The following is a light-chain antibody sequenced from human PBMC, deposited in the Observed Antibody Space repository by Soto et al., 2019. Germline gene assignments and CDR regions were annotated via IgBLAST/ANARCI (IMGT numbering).Light chain of an antibody. CDR1: QSVRTY. CDR2: DAS. Sequence: EIVLTQSPGTLSLSPGARATLSCRASQSVRTYLAWYQVKPGQAPRLLIYDASSRASGVPARFSGSGSGTDFTLTISSLEPEDFALYYCQQRNSWPPITFGQGTRLEIK. V-gene: IGKV3-11*01. J-gene: IGKJ5*01. CDR3: QQRNSWPPIT.